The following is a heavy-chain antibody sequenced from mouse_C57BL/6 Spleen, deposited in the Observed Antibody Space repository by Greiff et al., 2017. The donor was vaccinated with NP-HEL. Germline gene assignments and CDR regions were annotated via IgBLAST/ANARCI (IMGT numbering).Heavy chain of an antibody. CDR1: GFTFSSYT. V-gene: IGHV5-9*01. D-gene: IGHD2-5*01. CDR2: ISGGGGNT. J-gene: IGHJ2*01. CDR3: ARQAYYSNFPLDY. Sequence: EVKLMESGGGLVKPGGSLKLSCAASGFTFSSYTMSWVRQTPEKRLEWVATISGGGGNTYYPDSVKGRFTISRDNAKNTLYLQMSSLRSEDTALYYCARQAYYSNFPLDYWGQGTTLTVSS.